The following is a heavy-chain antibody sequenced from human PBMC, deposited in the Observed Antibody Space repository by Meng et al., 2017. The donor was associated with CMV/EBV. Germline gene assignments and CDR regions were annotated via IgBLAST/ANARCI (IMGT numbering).Heavy chain of an antibody. D-gene: IGHD6-6*01. CDR1: GYTFTGYC. J-gene: IGHJ4*02. CDR2: INPNSGGT. CDR3: ARAQDSSSSGDFDY. Sequence: KASGYTFTGYCVHWVRQAPGQGLEWMGWINPNSGGTNYAQKFQGWVTMTRDTSISTAYMELSRLRSDDTAVYYCARAQDSSSSGDFDYWGQGTLVTVSS. V-gene: IGHV1-2*04.